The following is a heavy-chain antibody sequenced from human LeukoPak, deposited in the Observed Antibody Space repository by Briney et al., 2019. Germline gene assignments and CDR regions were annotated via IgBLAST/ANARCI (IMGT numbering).Heavy chain of an antibody. CDR1: GYTFTSYD. J-gene: IGHJ4*02. V-gene: IGHV1-8*01. D-gene: IGHD3-22*01. Sequence: GASVKVSCKASGYTFTSYDINWVRQATGQGLEWMGWMNPNSGNTGYAQKFQGRVTMTRNTSISTAYMELSSLRSVDAAVYYCARADYYDSSGPPPFDYWGQGTLVTVSS. CDR2: MNPNSGNT. CDR3: ARADYYDSSGPPPFDY.